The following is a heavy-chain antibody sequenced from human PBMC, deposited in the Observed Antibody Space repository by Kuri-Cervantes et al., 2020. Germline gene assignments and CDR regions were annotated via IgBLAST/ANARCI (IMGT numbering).Heavy chain of an antibody. J-gene: IGHJ4*02. CDR3: ARDSGYCSGGSCYSSFDH. D-gene: IGHD2-15*01. V-gene: IGHV3-33*01. Sequence: GESLKISCAASGFTFSSYGMHWVRQAPGKGLEWVAVIWYDGSNKYYADSVKGRFTISRDNSKNTLYLQMNSLRAEDTAVYYCARDSGYCSGGSCYSSFDHWGQGTLVTVSS. CDR2: IWYDGSNK. CDR1: GFTFSSYG.